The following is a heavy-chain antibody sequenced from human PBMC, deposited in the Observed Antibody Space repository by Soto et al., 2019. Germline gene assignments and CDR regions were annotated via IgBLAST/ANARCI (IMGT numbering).Heavy chain of an antibody. V-gene: IGHV4-39*01. Sequence: LQLQESGPGLVKPSETLSLTCTVSGGFITSSSYYWAWIRQPPGKGLEWIGNIYYSGTTYYSPSLKSRGSTSVDTSKNQFCLKLNSVTAADTAVYYCARFRRRSGDQTFDYWGQGTLVTVSS. D-gene: IGHD4-17*01. J-gene: IGHJ4*02. CDR1: GGFITSSSYY. CDR2: IYYSGTT. CDR3: ARFRRRSGDQTFDY.